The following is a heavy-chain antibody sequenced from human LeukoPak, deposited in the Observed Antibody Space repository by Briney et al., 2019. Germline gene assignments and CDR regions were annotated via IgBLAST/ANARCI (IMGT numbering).Heavy chain of an antibody. J-gene: IGHJ4*02. CDR2: ISGSGGIT. D-gene: IGHD2-21*02. V-gene: IGHV3-23*01. CDR1: GFTFGTNA. Sequence: GGSLRLSCAASGFTFGTNAMSWVRQAPGKGLEWVSAISGSGGITYYTDSVKGRFTISRDNSKNTLYLQMNSLRVEDTAVDHCAQEGGYCGDDCFYYFDYWGQGTVVTVSS. CDR3: AQEGGYCGDDCFYYFDY.